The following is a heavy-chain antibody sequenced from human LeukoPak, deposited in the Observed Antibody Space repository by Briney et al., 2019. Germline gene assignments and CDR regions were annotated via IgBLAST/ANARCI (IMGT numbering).Heavy chain of an antibody. D-gene: IGHD1-14*01. CDR3: VRQAREGPLTRYFDY. Sequence: SETLSLTCSVSGGSISSSAYYWGWIRQPPGKGLEWIGTIYYSGSTYYNPSLKSRVTISVDTSKNQFSLRLSSVAAADTAMYFCVRQAREGPLTRYFDYWGQGTLVTVPS. J-gene: IGHJ4*02. V-gene: IGHV4-39*01. CDR2: IYYSGST. CDR1: GGSISSSAYY.